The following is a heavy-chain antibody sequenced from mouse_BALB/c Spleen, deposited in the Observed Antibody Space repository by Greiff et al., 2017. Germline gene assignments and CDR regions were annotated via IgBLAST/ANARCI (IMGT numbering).Heavy chain of an antibody. CDR3: ARSMAYYGNYVYAMDY. CDR1: GYTFTSYW. CDR2: INPSNGRT. Sequence: QVQLQQSGAELVKPGASVKLSCKASGYTFTSYWMHWVKQRPGQGLEWIGEINPSNGRTNYNEKFKSKATLTVDKSSSTAYMQLSSLTSEDSAVYYCARSMAYYGNYVYAMDYWGQGTSVTVSS. J-gene: IGHJ4*01. V-gene: IGHV1S81*02. D-gene: IGHD2-10*01.